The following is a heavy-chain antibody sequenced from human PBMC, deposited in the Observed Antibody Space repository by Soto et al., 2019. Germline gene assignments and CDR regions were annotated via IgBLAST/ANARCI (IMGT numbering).Heavy chain of an antibody. Sequence: GASVEVSCKASGYTFTSYGIIWVRQAPGQGLEWMGWISAYNGNTNYAQKLQGRVTMTTDTSTSTAYMELRSLRSDDTAVYYCARDVYYDSSGLELFDDYWGQGTLVTVSS. CDR1: GYTFTSYG. CDR3: ARDVYYDSSGLELFDDY. D-gene: IGHD3-22*01. J-gene: IGHJ4*02. CDR2: ISAYNGNT. V-gene: IGHV1-18*01.